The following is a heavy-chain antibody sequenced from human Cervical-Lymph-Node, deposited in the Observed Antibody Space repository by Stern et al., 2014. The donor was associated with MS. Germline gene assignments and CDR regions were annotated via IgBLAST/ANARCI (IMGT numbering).Heavy chain of an antibody. CDR3: AREWRRVSRAFDI. V-gene: IGHV1-46*01. Sequence: QVQLVQSGAEVKKPGASVKVSCKASGDTFTSYYMHWVRQAPGQGLEWMGMINPSCGSTSYAQQFHGRVTIDRDTSTSTVYMELSSLRSEDTAVYYCAREWRRVSRAFDIWGQGTMVTVSS. D-gene: IGHD3-3*01. CDR1: GDTFTSYY. CDR2: INPSCGST. J-gene: IGHJ3*02.